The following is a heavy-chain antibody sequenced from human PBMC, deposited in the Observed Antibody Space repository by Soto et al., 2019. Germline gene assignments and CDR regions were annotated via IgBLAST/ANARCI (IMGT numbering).Heavy chain of an antibody. J-gene: IGHJ6*02. CDR3: ARDHPQSSSWLNYYGMDV. CDR2: IYYSGST. D-gene: IGHD6-13*01. V-gene: IGHV4-31*03. Sequence: QVQLQESGPGLVKPSQTLSLTCTVSGGSISSGGYYWSWIRQHPGKVLEWIGYIYYSGSTYYNPSLKSRVNISVDTSKNQFSLKLSSVTAADTAVYYCARDHPQSSSWLNYYGMDVWGQGTTVTVAS. CDR1: GGSISSGGYY.